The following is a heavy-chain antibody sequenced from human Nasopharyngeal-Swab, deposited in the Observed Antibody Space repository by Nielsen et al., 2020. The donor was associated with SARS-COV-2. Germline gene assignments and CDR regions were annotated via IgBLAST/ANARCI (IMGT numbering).Heavy chain of an antibody. CDR3: ARGRDIVVVPAAGVAFDY. J-gene: IGHJ4*02. CDR2: INHSGRT. Sequence: WIRQPPGKGLEWIGEINHSGRTNYNPSLKSRVTISVDTSKNQFSLKLSSVTAADTAVYYCARGRDIVVVPAAGVAFDYWGQGTLVTVSS. V-gene: IGHV4-34*01. D-gene: IGHD2-2*01.